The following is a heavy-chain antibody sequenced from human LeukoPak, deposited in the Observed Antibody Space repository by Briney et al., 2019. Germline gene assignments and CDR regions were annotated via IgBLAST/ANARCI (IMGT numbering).Heavy chain of an antibody. V-gene: IGHV4-59*01. D-gene: IGHD3-22*01. Sequence: NPSETLSLTCTVSGGSIRSYYWSWIRQPPGKGLEWIGYFYHSGSTNYNPSLKSRVTISVDTSKNQFSLKLSFVTAADTAVYYCARVWYYDGGGSNAFDIWGQGTMVTVSS. CDR3: ARVWYYDGGGSNAFDI. J-gene: IGHJ3*02. CDR2: FYHSGST. CDR1: GGSIRSYY.